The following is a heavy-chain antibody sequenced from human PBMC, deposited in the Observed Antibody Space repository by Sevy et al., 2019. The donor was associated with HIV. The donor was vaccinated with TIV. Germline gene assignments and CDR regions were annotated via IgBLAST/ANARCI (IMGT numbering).Heavy chain of an antibody. V-gene: IGHV3-30-3*01. Sequence: GGSLRLSCAASGFIFGSYAMNWVRQAPGKGLEWVAVISYDGGHKYYGDSVKGRFTISRDSSKNTLYMQMHSLRTDDTAVYYCARDPGSSWSSFDYWGQGTLVTVSS. J-gene: IGHJ4*02. CDR1: GFIFGSYA. CDR3: ARDPGSSWSSFDY. D-gene: IGHD6-13*01. CDR2: ISYDGGHK.